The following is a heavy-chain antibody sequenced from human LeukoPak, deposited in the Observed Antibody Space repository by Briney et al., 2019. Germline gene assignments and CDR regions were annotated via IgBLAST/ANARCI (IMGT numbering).Heavy chain of an antibody. CDR3: AELGITMIGGV. J-gene: IGHJ6*04. CDR1: GFTFSTSV. D-gene: IGHD3-10*02. CDR2: ISSSGSTI. V-gene: IGHV3-48*03. Sequence: PGGSLRLACAASGFTFSTSVMHWVRQAPGKGLEWVSYISSSGSTIYYADSVKGRFTISRDNAKNSLYLQMNSLRAEDTAVYYCAELGITMIGGVWGKGTMVTISS.